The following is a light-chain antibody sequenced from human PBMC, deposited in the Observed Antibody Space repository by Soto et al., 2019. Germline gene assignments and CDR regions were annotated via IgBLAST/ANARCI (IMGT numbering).Light chain of an antibody. CDR3: QQYYSDPLT. V-gene: IGKV1-8*01. CDR1: QSISSY. J-gene: IGKJ4*01. Sequence: AVRMTQSPASFSASTGDRVTITCRASQSISSYLAWYQQKPGKAPKLLIYAASTLQSGVPSRFSGSGSGTDFTLSISCLQSEDFATYYCQQYYSDPLTFGGGTQVEIK. CDR2: AAS.